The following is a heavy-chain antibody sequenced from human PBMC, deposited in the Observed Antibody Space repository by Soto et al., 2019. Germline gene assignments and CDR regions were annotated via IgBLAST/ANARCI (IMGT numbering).Heavy chain of an antibody. CDR2: INPSGGST. CDR3: ARGRVNSGWYYYYYGMDV. Sequence: ASVKVSCKASGCTFTSYYMHWVRQAPGQGLEWMGIINPSGGSTSYAQKFQGRVTMTRDTSTSTVYMELSSLRSEDTAVYYCARGRVNSGWYYYYYGMDVWGQGTTVTVSS. D-gene: IGHD6-19*01. V-gene: IGHV1-46*01. CDR1: GCTFTSYY. J-gene: IGHJ6*02.